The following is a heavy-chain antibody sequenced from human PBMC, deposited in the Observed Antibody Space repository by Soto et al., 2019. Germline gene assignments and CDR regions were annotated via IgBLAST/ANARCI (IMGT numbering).Heavy chain of an antibody. J-gene: IGHJ3*02. V-gene: IGHV1-24*01. Sequence: QVQLVQSGAEVKKPGASVKVSCKVSGCTLTELSIHWVRQAPGKGLEWMGGFDPEQGKIIYAQKFLGRVAMTEDTSTDTAYMELSSLRSVDTALYYCATTYLVEAFDIWGQGTMVSVSS. CDR3: ATTYLVEAFDI. CDR1: GCTLTELS. D-gene: IGHD3-10*01. CDR2: FDPEQGKI.